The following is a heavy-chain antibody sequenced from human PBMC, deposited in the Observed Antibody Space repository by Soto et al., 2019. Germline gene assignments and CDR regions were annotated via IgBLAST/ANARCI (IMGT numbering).Heavy chain of an antibody. V-gene: IGHV1-18*01. CDR2: ISAYNGNT. CDR3: ARALYRSGTYYAFDN. D-gene: IGHD1-26*01. Sequence: QVQLVQSGAEVKKPGASVKVSCKTSGYTPTNYDIGWVRQAPGQGLEYMGWISAYNGNTNYARKLPDRVTLTTDTSTRTAYMELRSLQSDDTAVYYCARALYRSGTYYAFDNWGQGTLVTVSS. J-gene: IGHJ4*02. CDR1: GYTPTNYD.